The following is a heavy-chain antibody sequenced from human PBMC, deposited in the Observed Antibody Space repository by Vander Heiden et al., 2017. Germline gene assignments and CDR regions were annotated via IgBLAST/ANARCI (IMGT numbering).Heavy chain of an antibody. CDR3: AKDHYYGSGSSPEY. CDR2: ISGSGGST. D-gene: IGHD3-10*01. CDR1: GFTFSSYA. J-gene: IGHJ4*02. Sequence: EVQLLESGGGLVQPGGSLRLSCAASGFTFSSYAMSWVRQAPGKGLEWVSAISGSGGSTYYADSVKGRFTISRDNSKNTRYLQMNSLRAEDTAVYYCAKDHYYGSGSSPEYWGQGTLVTVSS. V-gene: IGHV3-23*01.